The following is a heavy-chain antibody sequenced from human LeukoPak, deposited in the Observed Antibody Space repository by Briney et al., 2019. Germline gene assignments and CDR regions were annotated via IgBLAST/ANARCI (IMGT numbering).Heavy chain of an antibody. CDR3: ARERGRGRDSPWFDY. V-gene: IGHV3-53*01. CDR2: IYSDGST. D-gene: IGHD1-26*01. CDR1: GFIVNGDF. Sequence: PGGSLRLSCAASGFIVNGDFMSWVRQAPGKGLEWVSVIYSDGSTYYADSVKGRFTISRDNSKNTLDLQMTGLRAEDTAVYYCARERGRGRDSPWFDYWGQGTLVTVSS. J-gene: IGHJ4*02.